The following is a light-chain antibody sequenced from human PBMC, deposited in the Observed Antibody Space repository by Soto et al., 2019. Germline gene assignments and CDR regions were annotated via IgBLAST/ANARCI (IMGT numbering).Light chain of an antibody. Sequence: QSALTQPASVSGSPGQSITISCTGTSSDVGAYNYVSWYQQHPGKAPKLMIYEVSNWPSGVSNRFSGSKSANTASLTISGLQAGDEADYYCSSYTSSSTWLFGGGTKL. J-gene: IGLJ3*02. CDR3: SSYTSSSTWL. CDR2: EVS. CDR1: SSDVGAYNY. V-gene: IGLV2-14*03.